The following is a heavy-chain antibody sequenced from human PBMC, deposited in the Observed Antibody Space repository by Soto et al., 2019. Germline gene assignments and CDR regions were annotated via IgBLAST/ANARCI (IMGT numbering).Heavy chain of an antibody. CDR2: IIPILGIA. Sequence: QVQLVQSGAEVKKPGSSVKVSCKASGGTFSSYTISWVRQAPGQGLEWMGRIIPILGIANYAQKFQDRVTITADKSTSTAYMELSSLRSEDTAVYYCARDDRGYCSGGSCYHAFDIWGQGTMVTVSS. J-gene: IGHJ3*02. D-gene: IGHD2-15*01. CDR1: GGTFSSYT. CDR3: ARDDRGYCSGGSCYHAFDI. V-gene: IGHV1-69*08.